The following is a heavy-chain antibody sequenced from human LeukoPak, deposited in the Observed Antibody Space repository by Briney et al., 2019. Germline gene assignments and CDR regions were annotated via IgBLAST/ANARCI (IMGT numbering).Heavy chain of an antibody. V-gene: IGHV3-23*01. CDR3: ARGSGSGWPLDR. Sequence: GGSLRLSCAASGITFSSYAMTWVRQAPGKGLEWVSLISATGGTTYYADSVKGRFTISRDNSKNTLDLQLNSLRVEDTAVYYCARGSGSGWPLDRWGQGTLVTVSS. CDR1: GITFSSYA. J-gene: IGHJ5*02. CDR2: ISATGGTT. D-gene: IGHD6-19*01.